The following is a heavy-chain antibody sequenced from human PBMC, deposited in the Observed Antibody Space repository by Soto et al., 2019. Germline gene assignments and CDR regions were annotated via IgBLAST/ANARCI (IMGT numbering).Heavy chain of an antibody. CDR2: INHSGST. CDR3: ARVGGDYEHFDY. Sequence: QVQLQQWGAGLLKPSETLSLTCAVYGGSFSGYYWSWIRQPPGKGLEWIGEINHSGSTNYNPSLKSRVTISVDTSKNQFSLKLSSVTAADTAVYYCARVGGDYEHFDYWGQGTLVTVSS. CDR1: GGSFSGYY. J-gene: IGHJ4*02. D-gene: IGHD4-17*01. V-gene: IGHV4-34*01.